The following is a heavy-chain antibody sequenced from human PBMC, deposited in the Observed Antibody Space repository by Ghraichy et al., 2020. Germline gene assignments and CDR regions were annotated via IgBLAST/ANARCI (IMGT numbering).Heavy chain of an antibody. CDR1: GGSISSYY. Sequence: SETLSLTCTVSGGSISSYYWSWIRQPPGKGLEWIGYIYYSGSTNYNPSLKSRVTISVDTSKNQFSLKLSSVTAADTAVYYCERVRSSGWYGGYFDYWGQGTLVTVSS. V-gene: IGHV4-59*01. D-gene: IGHD6-19*01. J-gene: IGHJ4*02. CDR3: ERVRSSGWYGGYFDY. CDR2: IYYSGST.